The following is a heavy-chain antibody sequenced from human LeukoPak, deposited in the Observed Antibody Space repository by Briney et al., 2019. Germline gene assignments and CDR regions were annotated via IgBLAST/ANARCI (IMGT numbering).Heavy chain of an antibody. D-gene: IGHD6-6*01. CDR3: ALSSEIAARIWFDP. CDR2: IIPILGIA. V-gene: IGHV1-69*04. Sequence: SVKVSCKASGGTFSSYAISWVRQAPGQGLEWMGRIIPILGIANYAQKFQGRVTITTDESTSTAYMELSSLRSEDTAVYYCALSSEIAARIWFDPWGQGTLVTVSS. CDR1: GGTFSSYA. J-gene: IGHJ5*02.